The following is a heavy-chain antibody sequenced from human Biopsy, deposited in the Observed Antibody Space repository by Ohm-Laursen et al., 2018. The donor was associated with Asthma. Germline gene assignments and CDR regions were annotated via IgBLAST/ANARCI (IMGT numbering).Heavy chain of an antibody. CDR3: ASYEVVTAILPMDV. J-gene: IGHJ6*02. Sequence: SLRLSCAASGFTFSSYGMHWVRQAPGKGLEWVAVISFDGSNKYYGDSVKGRFTIARDNSKNTVYLQMNSLRAEGTAVYYCASYEVVTAILPMDVWGQGTTVTVSS. CDR2: ISFDGSNK. CDR1: GFTFSSYG. V-gene: IGHV3-30*03. D-gene: IGHD2-21*02.